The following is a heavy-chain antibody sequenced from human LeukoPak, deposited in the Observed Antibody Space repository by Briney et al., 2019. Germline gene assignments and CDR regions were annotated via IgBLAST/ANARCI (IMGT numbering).Heavy chain of an antibody. J-gene: IGHJ4*02. V-gene: IGHV4-30-4*01. CDR3: ARAYGDYVPFDY. CDR2: IYYSGST. Sequence: SQTLSLTCTLSGGSISSGDYYWSWIRQPPAKGLEWIGYIYYSGSTYYNPSLKSRVTMSVDTSKNQFSLKLSSVTAADTAVYYCARAYGDYVPFDYWGQGTLVTVSS. D-gene: IGHD4-17*01. CDR1: GGSISSGDYY.